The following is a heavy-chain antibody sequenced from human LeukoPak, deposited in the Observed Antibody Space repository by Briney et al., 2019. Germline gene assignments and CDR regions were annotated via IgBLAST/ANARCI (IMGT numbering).Heavy chain of an antibody. D-gene: IGHD2-2*01. CDR3: ARQRVIVPAAMDAFDI. V-gene: IGHV5-51*01. CDR1: GYSFTTYW. J-gene: IGHJ3*02. Sequence: VESLKISCKGSGYSFTTYWIGWVRQMPGKGLEWMGIIYPGDSDTRYSPSFQGQVTISADKSISTAYLQWSSLKASDTAMYYCARQRVIVPAAMDAFDIWGQGTMVTVSS. CDR2: IYPGDSDT.